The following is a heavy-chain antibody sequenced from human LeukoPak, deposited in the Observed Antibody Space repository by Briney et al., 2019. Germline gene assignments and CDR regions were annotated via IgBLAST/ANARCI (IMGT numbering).Heavy chain of an antibody. Sequence: GGSLRLSCAASGFTFSDYYMSWIRQAPGKGLEWVSYISSGSTYTNYADSVKDRFTISRDNAKNALYLQMNSLRAEDTAVYYCARDLAYYYDSSYDWGQGTLVTVSS. J-gene: IGHJ4*02. CDR2: ISSGSTYT. CDR1: GFTFSDYY. CDR3: ARDLAYYYDSSYD. V-gene: IGHV3-11*06. D-gene: IGHD3-22*01.